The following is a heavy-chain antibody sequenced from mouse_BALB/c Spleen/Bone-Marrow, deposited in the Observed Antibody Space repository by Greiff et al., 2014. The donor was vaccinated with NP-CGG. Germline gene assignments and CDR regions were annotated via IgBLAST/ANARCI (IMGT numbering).Heavy chain of an antibody. CDR3: ARSDFYFDY. J-gene: IGHJ2*01. V-gene: IGHV1-20*02. Sequence: VQLQQPGPDLVKPGASVKMSCKASGHSFTGYFMNWVMQSHGKSLEWIGRINPDNGDTFYNQKFKGKATLTVDRSSNTAHMDLRSLASEDSAVYYCARSDFYFDYWGQGTTLTVSS. CDR1: GHSFTGYF. CDR2: INPDNGDT. D-gene: IGHD2-13*01.